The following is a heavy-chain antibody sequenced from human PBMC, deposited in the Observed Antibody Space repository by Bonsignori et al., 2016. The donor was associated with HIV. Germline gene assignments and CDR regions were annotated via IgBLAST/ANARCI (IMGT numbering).Heavy chain of an antibody. CDR3: ARDGETYYYDSSYYMDV. J-gene: IGHJ6*03. CDR2: IYHSGST. V-gene: IGHV4-39*07. D-gene: IGHD3-22*01. Sequence: WIRQPPGKGLEWIGSIYHSGSTYYNPSLKSRVTISVDTSKNQFSLKLSSVTAADTAVYYCARDGETYYYDSSYYMDVWGKGTTVTVSS.